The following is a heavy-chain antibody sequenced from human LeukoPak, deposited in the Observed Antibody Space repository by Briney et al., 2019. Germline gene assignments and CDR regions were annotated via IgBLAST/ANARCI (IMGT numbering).Heavy chain of an antibody. J-gene: IGHJ4*02. Sequence: TGGSLRLSCAASGFTFSSYWMSWVRQAPGKGLEWVAVIWYDGSNKYYADSVKGRFTISRDNSKNTLYLQMNSLRAEDTAVYYCARDGRGSFDYWGQGTLVTVSS. CDR1: GFTFSSYW. CDR2: IWYDGSNK. V-gene: IGHV3-33*08. CDR3: ARDGRGSFDY. D-gene: IGHD1-26*01.